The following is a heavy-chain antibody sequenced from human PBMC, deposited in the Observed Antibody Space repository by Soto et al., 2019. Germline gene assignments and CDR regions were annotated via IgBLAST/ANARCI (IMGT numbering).Heavy chain of an antibody. CDR2: ISYSGNT. V-gene: IGHV4-59*01. Sequence: ETLSLTCTVSGGSIISGYWSWIRQPPGKGLEWIGYISYSGNTNYNPSLKSRVTMSVDTPKNQFSLRLSSVTTADTAVYYCAGLRGYAGSPIDYWGQGTLVTSPQ. CDR1: GGSIISGY. D-gene: IGHD2-15*01. CDR3: AGLRGYAGSPIDY. J-gene: IGHJ4*02.